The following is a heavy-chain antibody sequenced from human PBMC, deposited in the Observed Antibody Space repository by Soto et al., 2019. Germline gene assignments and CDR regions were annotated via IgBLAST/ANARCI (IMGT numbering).Heavy chain of an antibody. J-gene: IGHJ4*02. CDR1: GGSISSGGYY. CDR3: ARGGNRRDGYKAGFDY. CDR2: IYYSGST. V-gene: IGHV4-31*03. Sequence: QVQLQESGPGLVKPSQTLSLTCTVSGGSISSGGYYWSWIRQHPGKGLEWIGYIYYSGSTYYNPSLKSRVTLSVDTSKNQFSLKLSSVTAADTAVYYCARGGNRRDGYKAGFDYWGQGTLVTVSS. D-gene: IGHD5-12*01.